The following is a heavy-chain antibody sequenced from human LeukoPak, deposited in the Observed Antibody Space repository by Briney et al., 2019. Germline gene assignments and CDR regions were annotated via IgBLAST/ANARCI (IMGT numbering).Heavy chain of an antibody. D-gene: IGHD6-19*01. J-gene: IGHJ6*03. CDR2: IIPSLGTA. CDR1: GGTFSSYA. CDR3: ARDRIAVAGRKYYYYMDV. Sequence: SVKVSCKVSGGTFSSYAISWVRQAPGQGLEWMGGIIPSLGTANYAQKFKGRVTITADKSTSTAYMELSSLRSEDTAVYYCARDRIAVAGRKYYYYMDVWGKGTTVTVSS. V-gene: IGHV1-69*06.